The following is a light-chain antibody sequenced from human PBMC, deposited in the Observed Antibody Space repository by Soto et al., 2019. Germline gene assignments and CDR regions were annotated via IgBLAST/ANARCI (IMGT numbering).Light chain of an antibody. CDR1: QDIRND. CDR2: AAS. V-gene: IGKV1-6*01. Sequence: AIQMTQSPTSLSASVGNRVTITCRASQDIRNDLGWYQQKPGKAPQLLIYAASTLQSGVPSRFSGSGSGTHFTLTISSLQPEDFATYYCLQDYNYPRTFGQGTKVEIK. J-gene: IGKJ1*01. CDR3: LQDYNYPRT.